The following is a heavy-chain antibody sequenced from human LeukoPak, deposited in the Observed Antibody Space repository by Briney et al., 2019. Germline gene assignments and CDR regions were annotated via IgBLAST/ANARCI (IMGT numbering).Heavy chain of an antibody. CDR3: ATWLSYGDYPSFDY. Sequence: ASVKVSCKVSGYTLTELSMHWVRQAPGKGLEWMGGFDPEDGETIYAQKFQGRVTMTEDTSTDTAYMELSSLRSEDTAVYYCATWLSYGDYPSFDYWGQGTLVTVSS. V-gene: IGHV1-24*01. CDR2: FDPEDGET. CDR1: GYTLTELS. D-gene: IGHD4-17*01. J-gene: IGHJ4*02.